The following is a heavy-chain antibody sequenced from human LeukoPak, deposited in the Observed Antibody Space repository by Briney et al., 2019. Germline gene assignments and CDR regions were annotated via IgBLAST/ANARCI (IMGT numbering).Heavy chain of an antibody. CDR2: IYYSGST. CDR3: ARDHMVRGVDY. V-gene: IGHV4-31*03. D-gene: IGHD3-10*01. CDR1: GGSISSGGYY. Sequence: PSQTLSLTCTVSGGSISSGGYYWSWICQHPGKGLEWIGYIYYSGSTYYNPSLKSRVTISVDTSKNQFSLKLSSVTAADTAVYYCARDHMVRGVDYWGQGTLVTVSS. J-gene: IGHJ4*02.